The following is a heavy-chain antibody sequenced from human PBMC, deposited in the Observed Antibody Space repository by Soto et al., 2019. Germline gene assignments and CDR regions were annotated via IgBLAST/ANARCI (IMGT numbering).Heavy chain of an antibody. Sequence: PGESLKISCKGSAYNFINYWIAWVRQTPGKGLEWMGVIFPGDSDTRYSPSFQGQVTISVDKSISTAYLQWGSLKASDTAIYYCARAGTVTDYYYMDVWGRGATVTASS. D-gene: IGHD4-17*01. CDR3: ARAGTVTDYYYMDV. CDR1: AYNFINYW. CDR2: IFPGDSDT. V-gene: IGHV5-51*01. J-gene: IGHJ6*03.